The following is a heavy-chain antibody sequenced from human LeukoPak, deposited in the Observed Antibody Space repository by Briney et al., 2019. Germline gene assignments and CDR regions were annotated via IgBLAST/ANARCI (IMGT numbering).Heavy chain of an antibody. CDR2: ISGDGGRT. Sequence: GGSLRHSCAASGFTFDDYAMHWVRQAPGKGLEWVSLISGDGGRTYYADSVKGRFTISRDNSKNSLYLQMNSLRTEDTALYYCAKDTEGYSYGYYYYGMDVWGQGTTVTVSS. J-gene: IGHJ6*02. CDR3: AKDTEGYSYGYYYYGMDV. D-gene: IGHD5-18*01. CDR1: GFTFDDYA. V-gene: IGHV3-43*02.